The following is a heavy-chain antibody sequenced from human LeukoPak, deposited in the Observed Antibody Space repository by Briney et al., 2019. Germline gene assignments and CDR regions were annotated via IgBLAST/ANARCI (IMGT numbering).Heavy chain of an antibody. V-gene: IGHV3-23*01. CDR2: ISGSATNT. Sequence: QSGGSLRLSCAASGFTFSSYAMSWVRQAPGKGLEWVSAISGSATNTYYADSVKGRFTISRDNSKNTLHLQMNRLRAEDTAVYYCAKDRSIAARRAFDIWGRGTMVTVSS. D-gene: IGHD6-6*01. J-gene: IGHJ3*02. CDR3: AKDRSIAARRAFDI. CDR1: GFTFSSYA.